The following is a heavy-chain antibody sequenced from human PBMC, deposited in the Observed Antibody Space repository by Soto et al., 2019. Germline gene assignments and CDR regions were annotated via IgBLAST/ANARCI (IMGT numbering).Heavy chain of an antibody. J-gene: IGHJ4*02. Sequence: SETLSLTCTVSGGSISSYYWSWIRQPPGKGLEWIGYIYYSGSTNYNPSLKSRVTISVDTSKNQFSLKLSSVTAADTAVYYCARDGGLLWFGDHGPFDYWGQGTLVTVSS. D-gene: IGHD3-10*01. CDR3: ARDGGLLWFGDHGPFDY. CDR1: GGSISSYY. V-gene: IGHV4-59*01. CDR2: IYYSGST.